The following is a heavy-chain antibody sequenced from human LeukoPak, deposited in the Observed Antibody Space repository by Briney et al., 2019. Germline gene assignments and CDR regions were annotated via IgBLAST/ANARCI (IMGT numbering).Heavy chain of an antibody. CDR2: IYYSGST. CDR3: ARHEGTGELLCDYYYGMDV. Sequence: SETLSLTCTVSGGSISSSSYYWGWIRQPRGKGLEWIGSIYYSGSTYYNPSLKSRVTISVDTSKNQFSLKLSSVTAADTAVYYCARHEGTGELLCDYYYGMDVWGQGTTVTVSS. D-gene: IGHD3-10*01. J-gene: IGHJ6*02. CDR1: GGSISSSSYY. V-gene: IGHV4-39*01.